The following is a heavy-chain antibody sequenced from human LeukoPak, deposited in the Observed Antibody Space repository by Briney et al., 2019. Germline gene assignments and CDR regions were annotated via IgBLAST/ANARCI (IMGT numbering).Heavy chain of an antibody. CDR1: AFTFSSYE. Sequence: GGSLRLSCAASAFTFSSYELNWVRQAPGKGLEWISYISSSGSIINYADSVKGRFTISGDNTKNSLYLQMNSLRAEDTAVYYCARGATRRSSGAFDIWGQGTMVTVSS. J-gene: IGHJ3*02. V-gene: IGHV3-48*03. CDR2: ISSSGSII. D-gene: IGHD6-6*01. CDR3: ARGATRRSSGAFDI.